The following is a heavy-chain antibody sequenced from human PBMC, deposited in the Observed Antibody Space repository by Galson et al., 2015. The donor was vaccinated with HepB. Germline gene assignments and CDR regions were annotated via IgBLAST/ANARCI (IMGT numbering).Heavy chain of an antibody. CDR2: IKSKTDGGTT. D-gene: IGHD3-10*01. V-gene: IGHV3-15*01. CDR1: GFTFGDYA. CDR3: TTERTHVLLWFGELLYPYYFDY. J-gene: IGHJ4*02. Sequence: SLRLSCAASGFTFGDYAMSWFRQAPGKGLEWVGRIKSKTDGGTTDYAAPVKGRFTISRDDSKNTLYLQMNSLKTEDTAVYYCTTERTHVLLWFGELLYPYYFDYWGQGTLVTVSS.